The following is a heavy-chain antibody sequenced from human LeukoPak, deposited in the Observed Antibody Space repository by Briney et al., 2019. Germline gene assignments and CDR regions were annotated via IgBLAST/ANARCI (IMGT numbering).Heavy chain of an antibody. CDR2: INHSGST. CDR3: ARAYARDYFDY. Sequence: SETLSLTCAVYGGSFSGYYWSWIRQAPGKGLEWIGEINHSGSTNYNPSLKSRVTISVDTSKNQFSLKLSSVTAADTAVYYCARAYARDYFDYWGQGTLVTVSS. V-gene: IGHV4-34*01. CDR1: GGSFSGYY. J-gene: IGHJ4*02.